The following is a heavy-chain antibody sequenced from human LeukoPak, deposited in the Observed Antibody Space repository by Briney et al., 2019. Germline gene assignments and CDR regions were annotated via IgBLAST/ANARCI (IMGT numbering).Heavy chain of an antibody. V-gene: IGHV1-69*13. D-gene: IGHD3-22*01. Sequence: SVKVSCKASGGTFSSYAISWVRQAPGQGLEWMGGIIPIFGTANYAQKFQGRVTITADESTSTAYMELSSLRSEDTAVYYCARAGAQGPYYYDSSGPYYYYGMDVWGQGTTVTVSS. CDR2: IIPIFGTA. CDR1: GGTFSSYA. J-gene: IGHJ6*02. CDR3: ARAGAQGPYYYDSSGPYYYYGMDV.